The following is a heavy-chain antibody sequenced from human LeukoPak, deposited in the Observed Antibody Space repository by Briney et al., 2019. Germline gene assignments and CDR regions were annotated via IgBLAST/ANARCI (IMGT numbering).Heavy chain of an antibody. CDR2: IYNSGST. J-gene: IGHJ4*02. CDR3: ARSGGYNFDY. D-gene: IGHD1-26*01. Sequence: SETLSLTCTVSGGSISSYYWSWIRQPPGKGLEWIGHIYNSGSTNYNPSLKSRVTISGDTSKNQFSLKLSSMTAADTAVYYCARSGGYNFDYWGQGTLVTVSS. V-gene: IGHV4-59*08. CDR1: GGSISSYY.